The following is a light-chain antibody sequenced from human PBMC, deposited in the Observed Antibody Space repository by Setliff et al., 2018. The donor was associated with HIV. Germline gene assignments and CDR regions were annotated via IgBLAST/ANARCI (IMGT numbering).Light chain of an antibody. V-gene: IGLV2-23*02. Sequence: QSALTQPASVSGSTGKSITLSCTGTSSDVGSYNLVSWYQHHPGKAPTLMIYEVSNRPSGVSNRFSGFKSGNTASLTISGFQAEDEADYYCCSYAGSSTYVFGTVTKGTV. CDR3: CSYAGSSTYV. CDR1: SSDVGSYNL. CDR2: EVS. J-gene: IGLJ1*01.